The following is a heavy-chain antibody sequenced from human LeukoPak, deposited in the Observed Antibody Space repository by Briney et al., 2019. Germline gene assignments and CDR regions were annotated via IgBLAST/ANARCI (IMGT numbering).Heavy chain of an antibody. CDR1: GGTFSSYA. V-gene: IGHV1-69*05. D-gene: IGHD3-22*01. Sequence: ASVKVSCKASGGTFSSYAISWVRQAPGQGLEWMGGIIPIFGTANYAQKFQGRVTITTDESTSTAYMELSSLRSEDTAVYYCARARYYDSSGYTFYDAFDIWGQGTMVTVSS. CDR3: ARARYYDSSGYTFYDAFDI. CDR2: IIPIFGTA. J-gene: IGHJ3*02.